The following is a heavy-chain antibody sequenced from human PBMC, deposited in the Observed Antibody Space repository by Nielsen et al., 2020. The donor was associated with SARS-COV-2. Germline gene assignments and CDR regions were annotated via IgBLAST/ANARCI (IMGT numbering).Heavy chain of an antibody. J-gene: IGHJ6*02. Sequence: SLKISCAASGFTFDDYAMHWVRQAPGKGLEWVSGISWNSGSIGYADSVKGRFTISRDNAKNSLYLQMNSLRAEDTAVYYCARGQLWLGYYYYGMDVWGQGTTVTVSS. CDR3: ARGQLWLGYYYYGMDV. D-gene: IGHD5-18*01. V-gene: IGHV3-9*01. CDR2: ISWNSGSI. CDR1: GFTFDDYA.